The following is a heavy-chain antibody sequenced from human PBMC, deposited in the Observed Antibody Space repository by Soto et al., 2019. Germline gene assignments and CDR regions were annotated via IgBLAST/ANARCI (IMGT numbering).Heavy chain of an antibody. V-gene: IGHV1-69*02. Sequence: QVQLVQSGAEVKKPGSSVKVSCKASGGTFSSYIISWVRQAPGQGLAWMGRVIPILGIANNAQKFQGRVTITADTSTSTAYMDLSNLGFEDTAVYYCARFPRAAIVGAAYVDYWGQGTLVTVSS. CDR2: VIPILGIA. J-gene: IGHJ4*02. D-gene: IGHD1-26*01. CDR3: ARFPRAAIVGAAYVDY. CDR1: GGTFSSYI.